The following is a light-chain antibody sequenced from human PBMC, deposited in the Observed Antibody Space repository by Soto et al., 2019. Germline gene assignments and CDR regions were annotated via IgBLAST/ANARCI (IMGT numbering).Light chain of an antibody. V-gene: IGKV4-1*01. J-gene: IGKJ1*01. CDR3: QQYSRTPRP. CDR2: WVS. Sequence: DIVMTQSPDSLSVSLGERATINCKSSQSVLYSSNNKNYLAWYQQKPGQPPKLLIYWVSTRESRVPDRYSGNGSGTDFDLTICSVQAEDVAGYYCQQYSRTPRPCGQGTELELK. CDR1: QSVLYSSNNKNY.